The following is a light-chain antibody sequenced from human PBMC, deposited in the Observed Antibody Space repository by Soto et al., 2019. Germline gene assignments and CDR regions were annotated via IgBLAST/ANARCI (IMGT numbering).Light chain of an antibody. V-gene: IGKV1-39*01. Sequence: DIQMTQSPSSLSASLGDRVTVTCRASQKIHNFVSWYQQKPGQAPKLLIFLASTLENGVPSRFGGSGSGTDFTLTISSLQPEDFATYYCQQSFGNPRTLGGGTKVDIK. CDR2: LAS. CDR3: QQSFGNPRT. J-gene: IGKJ4*01. CDR1: QKIHNF.